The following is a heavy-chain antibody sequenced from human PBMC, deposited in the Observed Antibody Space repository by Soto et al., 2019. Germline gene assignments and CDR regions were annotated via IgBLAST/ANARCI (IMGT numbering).Heavy chain of an antibody. CDR1: GVTFSSNS. Sequence: EVQVVESGGGLVQPGGSLRLSCAASGVTFSSNSMNWVRQAPGKGLEWSSYISSSSSTIYADSVKGRFAISRDNAKNSLYLQMNSLRDEDTAVYYCARVIWSGHLTSDLWGQGTLVTVSS. V-gene: IGHV3-48*02. J-gene: IGHJ5*02. CDR3: ARVIWSGHLTSDL. CDR2: ISSSSSTI. D-gene: IGHD3-3*01.